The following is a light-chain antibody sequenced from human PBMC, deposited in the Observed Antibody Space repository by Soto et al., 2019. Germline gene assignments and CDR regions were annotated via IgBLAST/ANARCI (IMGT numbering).Light chain of an antibody. CDR2: GVS. CDR3: QQYDNWPWT. CDR1: QSISDT. V-gene: IGKV3-15*01. Sequence: EIVMTQSPATLSVSPGGRATLSCRASQSISDTLDWYQQKPGQAPRLLIYGVSIRATGFPARFSGRGSGTDFTLTISSLQSEDFAVYYCQQYDNWPWTFGQGTKVEI. J-gene: IGKJ1*01.